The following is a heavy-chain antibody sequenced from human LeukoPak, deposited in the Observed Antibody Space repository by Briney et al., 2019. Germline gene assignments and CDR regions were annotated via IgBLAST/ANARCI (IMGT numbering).Heavy chain of an antibody. CDR2: INHSGST. V-gene: IGHV4-34*01. D-gene: IGHD2-15*01. J-gene: IGHJ4*02. CDR1: GGSFSGYY. Sequence: SETLSLTCAVYGGSFSGYYWSWIRQPPGKGLEWIGEINHSGSTNYNPSLKSRVTISVDTSKNQFSLKLSSVTAADTAVYYCARRPALTIVVVAAAFDYWGQGTLVTVSS. CDR3: ARRPALTIVVVAAAFDY.